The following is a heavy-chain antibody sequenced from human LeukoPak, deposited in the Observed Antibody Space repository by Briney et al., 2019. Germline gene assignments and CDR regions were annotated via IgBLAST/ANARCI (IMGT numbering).Heavy chain of an antibody. J-gene: IGHJ4*02. V-gene: IGHV3-74*01. CDR2: INSDGSST. D-gene: IGHD3-22*01. Sequence: GGSLRLSCAASEFTFSSYSMNWVRQAPGKGLVWVSRINSDGSSTSYADSVKGRFIISRDNAKNMLYLQMNSLRAEDTAVYYCSTTPYYDSGGYYYSYWGQGTLVTVSS. CDR1: EFTFSSYS. CDR3: STTPYYDSGGYYYSY.